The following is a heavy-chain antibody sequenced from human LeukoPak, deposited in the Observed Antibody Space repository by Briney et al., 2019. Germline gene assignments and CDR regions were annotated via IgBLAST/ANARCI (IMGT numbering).Heavy chain of an antibody. D-gene: IGHD3-22*01. Sequence: PSQTLSLTCTVSGASIGGTSYWTWIRKVPGRDREGLGYFYATGSTYYCPSLESRLSVSVYTAENHFSPRLTSVTAADTAVYFCARQRGYDSSGTGSFDSWGSGMLVTVSS. CDR2: FYATGST. CDR1: GASIGGTSY. CDR3: ARQRGYDSSGTGSFDS. V-gene: IGHV4-31*03. J-gene: IGHJ4*01.